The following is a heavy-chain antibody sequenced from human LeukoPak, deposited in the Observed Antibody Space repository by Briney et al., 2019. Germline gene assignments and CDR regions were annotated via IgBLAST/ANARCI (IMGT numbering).Heavy chain of an antibody. CDR2: ISSSSSTI. CDR3: ARVGTTGIDFDY. D-gene: IGHD1-1*01. CDR1: GFTFSSCS. J-gene: IGHJ4*02. V-gene: IGHV3-48*02. Sequence: GGSLRLSYAASGFTFSSCSMTWVRQAPGKGLEWVSYISSSSSTIYYADSVKGRFNISRDNAKNSLCLQMNSMRDEDTAVYYCARVGTTGIDFDYWGQGTLVTVSS.